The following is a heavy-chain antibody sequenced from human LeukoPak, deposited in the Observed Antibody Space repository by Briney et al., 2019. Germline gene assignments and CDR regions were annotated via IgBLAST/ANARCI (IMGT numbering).Heavy chain of an antibody. V-gene: IGHV3-20*01. CDR1: GFTFDDYG. CDR3: AAVAGRGYYYYGMDV. CDR2: INWNGGRT. Sequence: GGSLRLSCAASGFTFDDYGMSWVRHAPGKGLEWVSGINWNGGRTGYADSVKGRFTISRDNAKNSLYLQMNSLRAEDTALYHCAAVAGRGYYYYGMDVWGQGTTVTVSS. J-gene: IGHJ6*02. D-gene: IGHD6-19*01.